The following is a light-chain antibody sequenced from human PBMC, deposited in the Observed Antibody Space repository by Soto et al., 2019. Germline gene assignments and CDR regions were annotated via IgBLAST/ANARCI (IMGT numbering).Light chain of an antibody. CDR3: QQYNNWPRT. Sequence: EIVLTQSPCTLPLSPGERATLSCRASQSVSSSYLAWYQQKPGQAPRLLIYGASSRATGIPDRFSGSGSGTEFTLTFGSLQSDDFAVYYCQQYNNWPRTFGQGTKVDIK. CDR2: GAS. V-gene: IGKV3-20*01. J-gene: IGKJ2*01. CDR1: QSVSSSY.